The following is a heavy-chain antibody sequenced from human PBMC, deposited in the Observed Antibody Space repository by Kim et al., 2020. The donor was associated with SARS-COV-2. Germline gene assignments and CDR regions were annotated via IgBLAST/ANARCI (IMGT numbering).Heavy chain of an antibody. J-gene: IGHJ6*02. CDR3: ARARSPEHYYYYGMDV. V-gene: IGHV3-7*03. D-gene: IGHD1-26*01. CDR1: GFTFSSYW. CDR2: IKQDGSEK. Sequence: GGSLRLSCAASGFTFSSYWMSWVRQAPGKGLEWVVNIKQDGSEKYYVDSVKGRFTISRDNAKNSLYLQMNSLRAEDTAVYYCARARSPEHYYYYGMDVWGQGTTVTVSS.